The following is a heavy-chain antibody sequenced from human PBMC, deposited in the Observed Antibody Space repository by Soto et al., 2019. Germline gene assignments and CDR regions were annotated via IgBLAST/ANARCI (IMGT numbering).Heavy chain of an antibody. Sequence: ASVKVSCKASGYTFTSYGISWVRQAPGQGLEWMGWIIAYNGNTNYAQKLPGRVTMTTDTSTSTASMELRSLRADDTAVYYCARGAYQRPIIVVNCYFDYWGQGTLVTVPS. J-gene: IGHJ4*02. V-gene: IGHV1-18*04. CDR2: IIAYNGNT. CDR1: GYTFTSYG. D-gene: IGHD3-22*01. CDR3: ARGAYQRPIIVVNCYFDY.